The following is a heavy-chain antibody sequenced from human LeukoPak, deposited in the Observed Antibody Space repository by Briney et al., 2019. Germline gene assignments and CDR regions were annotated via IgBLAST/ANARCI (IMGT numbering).Heavy chain of an antibody. CDR1: GYTFTSYA. V-gene: IGHV1-3*01. Sequence: ASVKVSCKASGYTFTSYAIHWVRQAPGQRLEWTGWISAGNGNTKYSQNFQGRVTFISNTSATTAFMELSSLRSEDAAVYYCARDSGSGSNDYWGQGTLVTVSS. CDR2: ISAGNGNT. J-gene: IGHJ4*02. CDR3: ARDSGSGSNDY. D-gene: IGHD1-26*01.